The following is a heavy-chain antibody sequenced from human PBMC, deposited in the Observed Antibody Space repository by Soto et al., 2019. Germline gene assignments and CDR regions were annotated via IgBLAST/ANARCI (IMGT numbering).Heavy chain of an antibody. V-gene: IGHV3-30*03. Sequence: GGSLRLSXAASGFTFSSYGMHWVRQAPGKGLEWVAVISYDGSNKYYADSVKGRFTISRDNAKNSLYLQMNSLRAEDTAVYYCARQYGSSSFYYYYGMDVWGQGTTVTVSS. J-gene: IGHJ6*02. CDR1: GFTFSSYG. CDR2: ISYDGSNK. D-gene: IGHD6-6*01. CDR3: ARQYGSSSFYYYYGMDV.